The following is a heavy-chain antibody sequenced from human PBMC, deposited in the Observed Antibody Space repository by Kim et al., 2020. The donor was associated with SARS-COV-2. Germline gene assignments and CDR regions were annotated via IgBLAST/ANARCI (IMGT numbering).Heavy chain of an antibody. CDR2: ISYSGNS. J-gene: IGHJ4*02. CDR3: ARGQPLYY. CDR1: GGSIRSGGKF. V-gene: IGHV4-31*03. Sequence: SETLSLTCSVSGGSIRSGGKFWTWIRQHPAKGREWIGYISYSGNSHYSPSLRSRVSLSLQTSENQFSLELTSVTAADTAVYYCARGQPLYYWGQCILVT. D-gene: IGHD2-2*01.